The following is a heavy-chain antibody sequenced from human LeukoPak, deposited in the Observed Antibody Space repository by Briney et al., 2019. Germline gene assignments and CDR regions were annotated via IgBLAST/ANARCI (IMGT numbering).Heavy chain of an antibody. Sequence: SETLSLTCTVSGGSISSGSYYWSWIRQPAWKGLEWIGRIYNSGNTNYNPSLKSRVTISVDASKNQFSLKLSSVTAADTAVYYCARDHYYYDSTGYYYLDYWGQGTLVTVSS. D-gene: IGHD3-22*01. CDR2: IYNSGNT. CDR3: ARDHYYYDSTGYYYLDY. V-gene: IGHV4-61*02. CDR1: GGSISSGSYY. J-gene: IGHJ4*02.